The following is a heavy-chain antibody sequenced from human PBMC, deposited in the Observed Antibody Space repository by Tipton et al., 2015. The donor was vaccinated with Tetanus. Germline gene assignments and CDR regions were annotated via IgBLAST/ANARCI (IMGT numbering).Heavy chain of an antibody. J-gene: IGHJ4*02. D-gene: IGHD3-10*01. Sequence: GSLRLSCAASGFTFSSYTMIWVRQAPGKGLEWVSSISSSNGYIYYTDSVKGRFTISRDNAKNSLYLQVNSLKAEDTAVYYCARVNGGVRGVFDYWGQGTLVTVSS. CDR2: ISSSNGYI. CDR1: GFTFSSYT. V-gene: IGHV3-21*01. CDR3: ARVNGGVRGVFDY.